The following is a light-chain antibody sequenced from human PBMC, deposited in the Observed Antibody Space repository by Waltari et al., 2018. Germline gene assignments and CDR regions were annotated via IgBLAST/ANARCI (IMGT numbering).Light chain of an antibody. Sequence: SYELTQPPSVSVSPGQTASITCSGDKLGNKYACWYQQKPGQSPVLVIYQDSRRPSGSPERFSGSNSGNTATLTISGTQAMDEADYFCQAWDSITVVFGGGTKLTVL. J-gene: IGLJ2*01. CDR1: KLGNKY. CDR3: QAWDSITVV. V-gene: IGLV3-1*01. CDR2: QDS.